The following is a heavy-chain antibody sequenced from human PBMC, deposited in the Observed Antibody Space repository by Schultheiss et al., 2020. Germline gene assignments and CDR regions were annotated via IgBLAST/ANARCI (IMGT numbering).Heavy chain of an antibody. CDR1: GGSLSGYY. Sequence: SETLSLTCAVNGGSLSGYYWSWIRQSPGKGLEWIGEVSDNEGTQYNPALKSRVAVSLDTSKTHFYLKLNSVTAADTAVYYCTTGVDRCKSGLTWGQGTLVTVSS. J-gene: IGHJ5*02. CDR2: VSDNEGT. CDR3: TTGVDRCKSGLT. V-gene: IGHV4-34*01. D-gene: IGHD3/OR15-3a*01.